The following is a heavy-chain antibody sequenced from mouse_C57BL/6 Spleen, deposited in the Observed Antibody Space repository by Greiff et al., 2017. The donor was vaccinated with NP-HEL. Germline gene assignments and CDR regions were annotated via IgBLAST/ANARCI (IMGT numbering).Heavy chain of an antibody. CDR2: INPSNGGT. D-gene: IGHD3-2*02. CDR1: GYTFTSYW. Sequence: QVQLKESGTELVKPGASVKLSCKASGYTFTSYWMHWVKQRPGQGLEWIGNINPSNGGTNYNEKFKSKATLTVDKSSSTAYMQLSSLTSEDSAVYYCARRAQATRAYAMDYWGQGTSVTVSS. V-gene: IGHV1-53*01. J-gene: IGHJ4*01. CDR3: ARRAQATRAYAMDY.